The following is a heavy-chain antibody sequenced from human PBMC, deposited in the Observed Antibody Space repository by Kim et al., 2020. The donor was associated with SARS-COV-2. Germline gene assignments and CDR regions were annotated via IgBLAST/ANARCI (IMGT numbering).Heavy chain of an antibody. CDR2: T. D-gene: IGHD6-19*01. CDR3: ARRLAVADFDY. J-gene: IGHJ4*02. V-gene: IGHV5-51*01. Sequence: TKYDPSSPGQVTISADKSISTTYRQWSSLKASDTAMYYCARRLAVADFDYWGQGTLVTVSS.